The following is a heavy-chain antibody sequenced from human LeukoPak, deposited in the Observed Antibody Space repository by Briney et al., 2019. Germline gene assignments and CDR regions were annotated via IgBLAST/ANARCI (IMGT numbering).Heavy chain of an antibody. CDR2: INHSGST. CDR1: GGSFSGYY. D-gene: IGHD2-2*01. J-gene: IGHJ6*03. V-gene: IGHV4-34*01. Sequence: SETLSLTCAVYGGSFSGYYWSWIRQPPGKGLEWIGEINHSGSTNYNPSLKSRVTISVDTSKNQFSLKLSSVTAAGTAVYYCASSTSFRPPRKYYYYMDVWGKGTTVTVSS. CDR3: ASSTSFRPPRKYYYYMDV.